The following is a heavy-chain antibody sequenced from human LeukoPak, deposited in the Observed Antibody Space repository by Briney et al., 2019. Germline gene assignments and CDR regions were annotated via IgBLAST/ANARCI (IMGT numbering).Heavy chain of an antibody. J-gene: IGHJ3*02. V-gene: IGHV1-46*01. D-gene: IGHD5-18*01. CDR1: GYTFTSYY. CDR2: INPSGGST. CDR3: ARKKGGYSYAGDAFDI. Sequence: VASVKVSCKASGYTFTSYYMHWVRQAPGQGLEWMGIINPSGGSTSYAQKFQGRVTMTRDTSTSTVYMELSSLRSEDTAVYYCARKKGGYSYAGDAFDIWGQGTMVTVSS.